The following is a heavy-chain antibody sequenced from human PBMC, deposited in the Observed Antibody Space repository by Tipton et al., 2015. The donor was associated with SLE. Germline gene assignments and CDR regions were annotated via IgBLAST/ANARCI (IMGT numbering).Heavy chain of an antibody. J-gene: IGHJ1*01. V-gene: IGHV4-34*01. CDR2: INHSGST. CDR1: GGSFRGYY. Sequence: TLSLTCAVYGGSFRGYYWSWIRQPPGKGLEWIGEINHSGSTNYNPSLKSRVTISVDTSKNQFSLKLSSVTAADTAVYYCATGYDFQTGWFQHWGQGTLVTVSS. D-gene: IGHD5-12*01. CDR3: ATGYDFQTGWFQH.